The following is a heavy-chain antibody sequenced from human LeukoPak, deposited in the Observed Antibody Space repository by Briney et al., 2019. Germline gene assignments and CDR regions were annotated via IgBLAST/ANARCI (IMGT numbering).Heavy chain of an antibody. CDR1: GFTFSSYW. J-gene: IGHJ3*02. CDR2: INSDGSST. CDR3: ARDEDRSGYYGAFDI. Sequence: PGGSLRLSCAASGFTFSSYWMHWVRQAPGKGLVWVSRINSDGSSTSYADSVKGRFTISRDNAKNTLYLQMNSLRAEDTAVYYCARDEDRSGYYGAFDIWGQGTMVTVSS. V-gene: IGHV3-74*01. D-gene: IGHD3-3*01.